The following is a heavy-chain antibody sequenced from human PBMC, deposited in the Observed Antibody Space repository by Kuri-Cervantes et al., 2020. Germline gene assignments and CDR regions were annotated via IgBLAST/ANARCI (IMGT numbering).Heavy chain of an antibody. J-gene: IGHJ3*02. D-gene: IGHD2-2*01. Sequence: GESLKISCAASGFTFSNAWMRWVRQAPGKGLEWVGRIKSKTDGGTTDYAAPVKGRFTISRDDSKNTLYLQMNSLKTEDTAVYYCTTKKYYCSSTSCYGGAFDIWGQGTMVTVSS. CDR2: IKSKTDGGTT. CDR3: TTKKYYCSSTSCYGGAFDI. V-gene: IGHV3-15*01. CDR1: GFTFSNAW.